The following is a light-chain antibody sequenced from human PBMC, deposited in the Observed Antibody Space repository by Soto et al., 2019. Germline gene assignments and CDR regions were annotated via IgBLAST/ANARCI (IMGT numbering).Light chain of an antibody. CDR2: KAS. J-gene: IGKJ1*01. CDR3: QPYNSYSEA. Sequence: DIQMTQSPSTLSGSVGDRVTITCRASQTISSWLAWYQQKPGKAPKLLIYKASTLKSGVPSRFSGSGSGTEFTLTISSLQPDDFATYYCQPYNSYSEACGQGTRWIA. CDR1: QTISSW. V-gene: IGKV1-5*03.